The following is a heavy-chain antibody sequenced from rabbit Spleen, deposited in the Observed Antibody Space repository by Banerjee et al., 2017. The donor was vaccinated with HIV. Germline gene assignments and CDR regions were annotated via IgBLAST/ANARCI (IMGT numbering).Heavy chain of an antibody. J-gene: IGHJ4*01. Sequence: EQLEESGGGLVQPGGSLKLSCKASGFDFSNYGVTWVRQAPGKGLEWIGYIDPVFGITYYATWVNGRFTISSHDAQNTLFLQLNSLTAADTATYFCVREVAAKFNLWGQGTLVTVS. V-gene: IGHV1S47*01. CDR3: VREVAAKFNL. D-gene: IGHD4-1*01. CDR1: GFDFSNYG. CDR2: IDPVFGIT.